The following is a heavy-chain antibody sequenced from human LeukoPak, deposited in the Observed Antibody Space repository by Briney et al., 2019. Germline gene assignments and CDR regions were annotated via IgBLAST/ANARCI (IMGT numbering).Heavy chain of an antibody. CDR3: ARDFRRSGYDRGSDAFDI. CDR2: ISSSSSYI. Sequence: GGSLRLSRATSGFTFSSYGMNWVRQAPGKGLEWVSSISSSSSYIYYADSVKGRFTISRDNARNSLYLQMNSLRAEDTAVYYCARDFRRSGYDRGSDAFDIWGQGTMVTVSS. D-gene: IGHD5-12*01. J-gene: IGHJ3*02. CDR1: GFTFSSYG. V-gene: IGHV3-21*01.